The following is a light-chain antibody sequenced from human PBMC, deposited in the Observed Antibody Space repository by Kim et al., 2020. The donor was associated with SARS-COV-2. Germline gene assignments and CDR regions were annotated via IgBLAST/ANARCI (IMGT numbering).Light chain of an antibody. CDR1: NIGSKS. V-gene: IGLV3-21*04. J-gene: IGLJ1*01. CDR3: QVWDSSSDPYV. CDR2: YDS. Sequence: APGKTARITWGGNNIGSKSVHWYQQKPGQAPVLVIYYDSDRPSGIPERFSGSNSGNTATLTISRVEAGDEADYYCQVWDSSSDPYVFGTGTKVTVL.